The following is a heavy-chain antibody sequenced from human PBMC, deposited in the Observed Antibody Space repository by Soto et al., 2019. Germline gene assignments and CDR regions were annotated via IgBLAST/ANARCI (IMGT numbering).Heavy chain of an antibody. CDR1: GFTFSDYY. D-gene: IGHD2-2*01. CDR3: ARDITHCSSTSCYVPVSDAFDF. CDR2: ISSSGSTI. Sequence: QVQLVESGGGLVKPGGSLRLSCAASGFTFSDYYMSWIRQAPGKGLEWVSYISSSGSTIYYADSVKGRFTISRDNAKNSLYLQMNSLRAEDTAVYYCARDITHCSSTSCYVPVSDAFDFCGQGTMVTVSS. V-gene: IGHV3-11*01. J-gene: IGHJ3*01.